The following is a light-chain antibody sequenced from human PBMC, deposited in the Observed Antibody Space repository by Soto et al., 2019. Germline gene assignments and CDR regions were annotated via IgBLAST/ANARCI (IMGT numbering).Light chain of an antibody. Sequence: IQLTQSPCTLPASVGDRVPTTLRACQSISNWLAWYQQKPGQAPKLLIYAASSWQSGVPSRFSGSGSGTDFTLTISSLQPEDFATYYCQQYDDSPCTFGQGTKVDIK. CDR2: AAS. CDR3: QQYDDSPCT. J-gene: IGKJ1*01. CDR1: QSISNW. V-gene: IGKV1-5*01.